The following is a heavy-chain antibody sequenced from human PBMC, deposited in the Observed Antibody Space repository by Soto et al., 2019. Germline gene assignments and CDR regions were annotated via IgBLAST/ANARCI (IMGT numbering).Heavy chain of an antibody. Sequence: PGGSLRLSCTASGFDFGDYYMSWIRQPPGKGLEWVSYIDSDDGTTYYTDSVKGRFTISRDNAKNSLYLQMNSLRVEDTALYYCVRPYYSSSWFPFDRWGQGTLVTVSS. CDR1: GFDFGDYY. CDR3: VRPYYSSSWFPFDR. CDR2: IDSDDGTT. D-gene: IGHD6-13*01. J-gene: IGHJ4*02. V-gene: IGHV3-11*01.